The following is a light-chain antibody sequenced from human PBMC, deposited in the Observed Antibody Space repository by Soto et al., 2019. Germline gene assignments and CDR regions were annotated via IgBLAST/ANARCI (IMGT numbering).Light chain of an antibody. CDR3: SSYTSSSTL. CDR1: SSDVGGYNY. V-gene: IGLV2-14*01. CDR2: AVT. J-gene: IGLJ1*01. Sequence: QSVLTQPASVSGSPRQSITISCTGTSSDVGGYNYVSWYQQHPGKAPKLMIYAVTDRPSGVSSRFSGSKSGNTASLTISGLQAEDEADCYCSSYTSSSTLFGTGTKVTVL.